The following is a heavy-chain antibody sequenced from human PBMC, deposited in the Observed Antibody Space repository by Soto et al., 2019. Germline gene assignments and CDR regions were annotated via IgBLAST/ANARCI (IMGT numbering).Heavy chain of an antibody. V-gene: IGHV3-74*01. CDR2: INSDGSST. CDR3: ARGGGYYDILTGRLHLDY. J-gene: IGHJ4*02. D-gene: IGHD3-9*01. Sequence: GGSLRLSCAASGFTFSSYWMHWVRQAPGKGLVWVSRINSDGSSTSYADSVKGRFTISRDNAKNTLYLQMNSLRAEDTAVYYCARGGGYYDILTGRLHLDYWGQGTLVTVSS. CDR1: GFTFSSYW.